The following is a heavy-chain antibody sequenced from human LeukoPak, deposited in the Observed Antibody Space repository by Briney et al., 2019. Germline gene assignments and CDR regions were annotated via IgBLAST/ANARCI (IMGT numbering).Heavy chain of an antibody. CDR2: INSDGSST. CDR1: GFTFSSYW. D-gene: IGHD3-22*01. Sequence: PGGSLRLSCAASGFTFSSYWMHWVRQAPGKGLVWGSRINSDGSSTSYADSVKGRFTISRDNAKNTLYLQMNSLRAEDTAVYYCARDLLDSSGYSFYYYYGMGVWGQGTTVTVSS. V-gene: IGHV3-74*01. J-gene: IGHJ6*02. CDR3: ARDLLDSSGYSFYYYYGMGV.